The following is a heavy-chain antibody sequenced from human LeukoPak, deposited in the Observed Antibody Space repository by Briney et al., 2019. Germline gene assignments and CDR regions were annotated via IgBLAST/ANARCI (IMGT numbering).Heavy chain of an antibody. J-gene: IGHJ4*01. V-gene: IGHV3-23*01. CDR1: GFTFSSFA. D-gene: IGHD6-13*01. CDR2: ISGSGGST. CDR3: ARISSSWYYFDY. Sequence: TGGSLRLSCAASGFTFSSFAMSWVRQAPGKGLEWVSAISGSGGSTYYADSVKGRFTISRGYSKNTLFLQMISLRAEDTVLYYCARISSSWYYFDYWGHGTLVTVSS.